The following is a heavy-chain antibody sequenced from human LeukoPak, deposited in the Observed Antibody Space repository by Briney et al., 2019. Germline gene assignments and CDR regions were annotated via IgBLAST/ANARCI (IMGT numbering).Heavy chain of an antibody. CDR1: GGSFSGYY. D-gene: IGHD5-24*01. CDR2: INHSGST. Sequence: SETLSLTCAVYGGSFSGYYWSWIRQPPGKGLEWIGEINHSGSTNYNPSLKSRVTISVDTSKNQFSLKLSSVTVADTAVYYCARGYRWFDYWGQGTLVTVSS. V-gene: IGHV4-34*01. J-gene: IGHJ4*02. CDR3: ARGYRWFDY.